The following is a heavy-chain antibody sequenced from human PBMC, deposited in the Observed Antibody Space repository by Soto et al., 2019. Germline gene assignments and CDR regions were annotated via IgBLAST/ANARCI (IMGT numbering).Heavy chain of an antibody. J-gene: IGHJ4*02. CDR2: MSGTTNNI. CDR1: GFTFSTYS. D-gene: IGHD3-3*01. Sequence: EVQLVESGGDLVQPGGSLRLSCAASGFTFSTYSMNWFRQAPGKVLEWVSYMSGTTNNIYYADPVKGLFTISRDNDKHSLYLQLNSMRDEDTAVYSCARANPLRITIFGVLTYFDCWGQGTLVTVSS. CDR3: ARANPLRITIFGVLTYFDC. V-gene: IGHV3-48*02.